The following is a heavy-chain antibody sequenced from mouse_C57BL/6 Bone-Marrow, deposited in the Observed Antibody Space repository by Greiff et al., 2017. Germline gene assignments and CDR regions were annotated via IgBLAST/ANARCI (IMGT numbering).Heavy chain of an antibody. Sequence: VKLQESGAELARPGASVKLSCKASGYTFTSYGISWVKQRTGQGLEWIGEIYPRSGNTYYNEKFKGKATLTADKSSSTAYMELRSLTSEDSAVYFCARDYGSSSFDYWGQGTTLTVSS. D-gene: IGHD1-1*01. V-gene: IGHV1-81*01. CDR2: IYPRSGNT. CDR1: GYTFTSYG. J-gene: IGHJ2*01. CDR3: ARDYGSSSFDY.